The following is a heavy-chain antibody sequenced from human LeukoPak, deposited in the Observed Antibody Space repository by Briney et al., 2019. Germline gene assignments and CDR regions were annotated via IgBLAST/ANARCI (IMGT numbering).Heavy chain of an antibody. CDR3: ARDAQYYYGSGSSYDTNYYYYGMDV. D-gene: IGHD3-10*01. J-gene: IGHJ6*02. CDR2: IYSGGST. V-gene: IGHV3-53*01. Sequence: GGSLRLSCAASGFTVSSNYMSWVRQAPGKGLEWVSVIYSGGSTYYADSVKGRFTISRDNSKNTLYLQMNSLRAEDTAVYYCARDAQYYYGSGSSYDTNYYYYGMDVWGQGTTVTVSS. CDR1: GFTVSSNY.